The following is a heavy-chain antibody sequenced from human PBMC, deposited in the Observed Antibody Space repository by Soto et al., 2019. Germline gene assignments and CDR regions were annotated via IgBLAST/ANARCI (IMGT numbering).Heavy chain of an antibody. V-gene: IGHV4-34*01. D-gene: IGHD2-15*01. J-gene: IGHJ6*02. CDR2: INHSGST. Sequence: QVQLQQWGAGLLKPSETLSLTCAVYGGSFSGYYWSWIRQPPGKGLEWIGKINHSGSTNYNPSLKSRVTISVDTSKNQFSLKLSSVTAADTAVYYCARVLVKSVESFLYYYYGMDVWGQGTTVTVSS. CDR3: ARVLVKSVESFLYYYYGMDV. CDR1: GGSFSGYY.